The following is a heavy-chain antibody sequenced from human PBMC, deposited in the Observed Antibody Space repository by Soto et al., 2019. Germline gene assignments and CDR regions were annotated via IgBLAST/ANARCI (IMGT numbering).Heavy chain of an antibody. Sequence: GGSLRLSCAASGFTFSSYAMHWVRQAPGKGLEWVAVISYDGSNKYYADSVKGRFTISRDNAKNTLYLQMNSLRAEDTAVYYCARDSAIGYCTNGVCSETYYGMDVWGQGTTVTVSS. CDR1: GFTFSSYA. J-gene: IGHJ6*02. CDR3: ARDSAIGYCTNGVCSETYYGMDV. CDR2: ISYDGSNK. D-gene: IGHD2-8*01. V-gene: IGHV3-30-3*01.